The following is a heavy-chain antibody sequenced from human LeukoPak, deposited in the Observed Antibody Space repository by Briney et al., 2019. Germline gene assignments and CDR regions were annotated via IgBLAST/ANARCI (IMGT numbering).Heavy chain of an antibody. V-gene: IGHV3-30*02. CDR3: ARSDPASLTYFDY. CDR2: IRYDGSNK. Sequence: PGGSLRLSCAASGFTFSSYGMHWVRQAPGKGLEWVAFIRYDGSNKYYADSVKGRFTISRDNSKNTLYLQMNSLRAEGTAVYYCARSDPASLTYFDYWGQGTLVTVSS. J-gene: IGHJ4*02. CDR1: GFTFSSYG.